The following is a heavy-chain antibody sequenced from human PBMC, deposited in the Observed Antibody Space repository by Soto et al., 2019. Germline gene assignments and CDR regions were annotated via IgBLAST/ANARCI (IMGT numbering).Heavy chain of an antibody. CDR1: GYTFTSYG. D-gene: IGHD4-17*01. Sequence: QVQLVQSGAEVKKPGASVKVSCKASGYTFTSYGISWVRQAPGQGLEWMGWISAYNGNTNYAQKLQGRVTMTTDTSTSTAYMELRSLRSDDTAVYYCARDRHRCDYGDYVGWFDPWGQGTLVTVSS. J-gene: IGHJ5*02. CDR3: ARDRHRCDYGDYVGWFDP. V-gene: IGHV1-18*01. CDR2: ISAYNGNT.